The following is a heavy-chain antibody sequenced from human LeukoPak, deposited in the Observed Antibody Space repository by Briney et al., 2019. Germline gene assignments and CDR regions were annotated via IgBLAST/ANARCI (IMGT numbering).Heavy chain of an antibody. CDR1: RFTFNSYW. D-gene: IGHD6-13*01. CDR2: LKRGGSEK. V-gene: IGHV3-7*01. CDR3: AREHIAAAGPHFDY. Sequence: GGSLRLSCAASRFTFNSYWMRWVRQAPGKGLEGVANLKRGGSEKYYVDSGKGRFTTSRDNAKNSLYLKTNSPRAEDTAVYYCAREHIAAAGPHFDYWGQGPLVTVSS. J-gene: IGHJ4*02.